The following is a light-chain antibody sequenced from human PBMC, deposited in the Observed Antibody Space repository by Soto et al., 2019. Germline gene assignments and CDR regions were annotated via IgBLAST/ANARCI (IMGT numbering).Light chain of an antibody. CDR2: DAS. CDR1: QSVSSY. CDR3: QQRSNWPPLYT. Sequence: EIVLTQSPGTLSFSPGERATLSCWASQSVSSYLAWYQQKPGQAPRLLIYDASNRATGIPARFSGSGSGTDFTLTISSLEPEDFAVYYCQQRSNWPPLYTFGQGTKLEIK. V-gene: IGKV3-11*01. J-gene: IGKJ2*01.